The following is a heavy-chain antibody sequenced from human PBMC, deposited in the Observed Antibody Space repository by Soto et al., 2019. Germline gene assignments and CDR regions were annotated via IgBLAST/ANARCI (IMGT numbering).Heavy chain of an antibody. D-gene: IGHD6-19*01. V-gene: IGHV3-7*01. Sequence: GGSLRLSCAASGFTFSSYWISWVRQAPWKGLEWVANIKQDGIEKYYVDSVKGRFTISRDNAKNSLYLQMNSLRAEDTAVYYCARDQHSSGWYIDPWFAPSGHGTLVTV. J-gene: IGHJ5*02. CDR2: IKQDGIEK. CDR1: GFTFSSYW. CDR3: ARDQHSSGWYIDPWFAP.